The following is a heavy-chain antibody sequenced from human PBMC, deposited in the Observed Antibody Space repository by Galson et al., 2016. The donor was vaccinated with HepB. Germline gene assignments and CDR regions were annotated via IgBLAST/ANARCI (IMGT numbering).Heavy chain of an antibody. D-gene: IGHD3-10*01. CDR2: ISRSSDYR. J-gene: IGHJ6*02. V-gene: IGHV3-21*01. CDR3: ARSGPGGGSGSYYRLYGMDV. CDR1: GFTFSSYN. Sequence: SLRLSCAASGFTFSSYNMNWVRQAPGKGLEWVSSISRSSDYRYYADSVKGRITISRDNAKNSVYLEMKSLRVEDTAVYYCARSGPGGGSGSYYRLYGMDVGGQGTTVTVSS.